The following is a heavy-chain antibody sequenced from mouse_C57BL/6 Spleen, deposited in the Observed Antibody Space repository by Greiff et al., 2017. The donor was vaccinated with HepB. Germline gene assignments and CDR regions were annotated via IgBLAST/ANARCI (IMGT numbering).Heavy chain of an antibody. J-gene: IGHJ1*03. V-gene: IGHV1-52*01. CDR2: IDPSDSET. CDR3: ARSRDGYYVRYFDV. CDR1: GYTFTSYW. D-gene: IGHD2-3*01. Sequence: QVQLQQPGAELVRPGSSVKLSCKASGYTFTSYWMHWVKQRPIQGLEWIGNIDPSDSETHYNQKFKDKATLTVDKSSSTAYMQLSSLTSEDSAVYYCARSRDGYYVRYFDVWGTGTTVTVSS.